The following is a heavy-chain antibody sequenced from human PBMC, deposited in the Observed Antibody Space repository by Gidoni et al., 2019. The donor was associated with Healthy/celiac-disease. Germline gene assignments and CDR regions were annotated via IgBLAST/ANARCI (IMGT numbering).Heavy chain of an antibody. CDR2: INHSGST. V-gene: IGHV4-34*01. CDR3: ARGRKYQLLYSNYFDY. J-gene: IGHJ4*02. CDR1: GGSFSGYY. D-gene: IGHD2-2*02. Sequence: QVQLPQWGAGLLKPSETLSLTCAVYGGSFSGYYWSWIRQPPGKGLEWIGEINHSGSTNYNPSLKSRVTISVDTSKNQFSLKLSSVTAADTAVYYCARGRKYQLLYSNYFDYWGQGTLVTVSS.